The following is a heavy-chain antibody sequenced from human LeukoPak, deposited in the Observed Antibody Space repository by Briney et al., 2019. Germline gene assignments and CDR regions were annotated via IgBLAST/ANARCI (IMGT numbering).Heavy chain of an antibody. V-gene: IGHV4-61*05. D-gene: IGHD5-18*01. CDR2: IYDSGST. CDR1: GGSISSSSYY. J-gene: IGHJ6*03. CDR3: ARAGYIYAISYYYMDV. Sequence: SETLSLTCTVSGGSISSSSYYWGWIRQPPGKGLEWIGYIYDSGSTNYNPSLKSRVTMSVDTSKNQFSLNLSSVTAADTAVYYCARAGYIYAISYYYMDVWGKGTTVTISS.